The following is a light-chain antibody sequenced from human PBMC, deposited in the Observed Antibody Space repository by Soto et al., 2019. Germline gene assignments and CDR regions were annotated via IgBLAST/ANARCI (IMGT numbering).Light chain of an antibody. CDR2: DAS. Sequence: DIQMTQSPSSLSASVGDRVTITCQASQDISNYLNWYQQKPGKAPKLLMSDASILETGVPSRFSGSGSGTDFTFTISGLQPEDIATYYCQQYDTLPPTFGLGTKVDLK. CDR1: QDISNY. CDR3: QQYDTLPPT. J-gene: IGKJ3*01. V-gene: IGKV1-33*01.